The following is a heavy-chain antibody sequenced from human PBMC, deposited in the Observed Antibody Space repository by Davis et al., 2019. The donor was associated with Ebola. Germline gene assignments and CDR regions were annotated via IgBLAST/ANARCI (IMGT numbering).Heavy chain of an antibody. CDR3: ARGRLLEWPPTFYGLDV. V-gene: IGHV4-59*01. CDR1: GGSISNYY. J-gene: IGHJ6*04. D-gene: IGHD3-3*01. CDR2: ISYSGNT. Sequence: MPSETLSLTCSVSGGSISNYYWSWIRQPPGKGLEWIGYISYSGNTNYNPSLRSRVTISIDSSQNQFSLKLSSVTAADTAVYYCARGRLLEWPPTFYGLDVWGKGTTVTVSS.